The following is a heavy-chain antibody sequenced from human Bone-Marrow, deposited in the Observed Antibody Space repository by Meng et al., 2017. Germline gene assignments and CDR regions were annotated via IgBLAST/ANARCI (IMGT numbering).Heavy chain of an antibody. Sequence: SVKVSCKASGYTFTSYGISWVRQAPGQGLEWMGGINPIFGTANYAQKFQGRVTITADKSTSTAYMELSSLRSEDTAVYYCASRYCGGDCYLAPYYYYGMDVWGQGTTVTVSS. CDR2: INPIFGTA. CDR3: ASRYCGGDCYLAPYYYYGMDV. V-gene: IGHV1-69*06. CDR1: GYTFTSYG. D-gene: IGHD2-21*02. J-gene: IGHJ6*02.